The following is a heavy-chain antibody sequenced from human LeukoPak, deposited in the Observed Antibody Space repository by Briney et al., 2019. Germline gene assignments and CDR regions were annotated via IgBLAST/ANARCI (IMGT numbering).Heavy chain of an antibody. V-gene: IGHV4-39*07. CDR1: GGSISSGSYY. Sequence: SETLSLTCTVSGGSISSGSYYWSWIRQPPGKGLEWIGEINHSGSTNYNPSLKSRVTISVNTSKNQFSLKLSSVTAADTAVYYCARRFHYYDSSGYRYWGQGTLVTVSS. D-gene: IGHD3-22*01. J-gene: IGHJ4*02. CDR2: INHSGST. CDR3: ARRFHYYDSSGYRY.